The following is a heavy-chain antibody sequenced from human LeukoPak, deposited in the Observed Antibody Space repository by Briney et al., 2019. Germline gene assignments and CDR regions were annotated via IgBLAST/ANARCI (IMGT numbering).Heavy chain of an antibody. CDR2: IIPIFRTP. D-gene: IGHD2-2*01. CDR3: AIASVPAATVRPFDPFDI. J-gene: IGHJ3*02. V-gene: IGHV1-69*05. Sequence: SVKVSCKASGGTFITSAISWVRQAPGQRLEWMGGIIPIFRTPNYAQKFQGRVTITTDESTTTAYMDLTRLTSADTAVYYCAIASVPAATVRPFDPFDIWGQGTMVTISS. CDR1: GGTFITSA.